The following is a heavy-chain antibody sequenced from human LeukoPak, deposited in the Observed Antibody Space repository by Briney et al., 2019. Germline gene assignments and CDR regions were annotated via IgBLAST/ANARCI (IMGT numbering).Heavy chain of an antibody. V-gene: IGHV3-48*01. D-gene: IGHD4/OR15-4a*01. Sequence: GGSLRLSCVASGFTFSDYNMNWVRQAPGKGPEWVSYISSSSSAIYYADSVKGRFTISRDNAKNSLYLQMSSLRAEDTAVYYCARIGAYWGRGTLVTVSS. CDR3: ARIGAY. CDR2: ISSSSSAI. J-gene: IGHJ4*02. CDR1: GFTFSDYN.